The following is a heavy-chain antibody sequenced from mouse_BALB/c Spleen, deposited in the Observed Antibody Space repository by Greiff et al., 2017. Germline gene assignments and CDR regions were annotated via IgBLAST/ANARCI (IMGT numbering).Heavy chain of an antibody. CDR3: ARGGYGSSFHWYFDV. D-gene: IGHD1-1*01. CDR1: GFSLTSYG. CDR2: IWAGGST. J-gene: IGHJ1*01. V-gene: IGHV2-9*02. Sequence: VQRVESGPGLVAPSQSLSITCTVSGFSLTSYGVHWVRQPPGKGLEWLGVIWAGGSTNYNSALMSRLSISKDNSKSQVFLKMNSLQTDDTAMYYCARGGYGSSFHWYFDVWGAGTTVTVSS.